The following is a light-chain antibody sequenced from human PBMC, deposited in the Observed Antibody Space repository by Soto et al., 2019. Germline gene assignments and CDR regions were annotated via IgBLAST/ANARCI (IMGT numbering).Light chain of an antibody. J-gene: IGKJ5*01. V-gene: IGKV3-11*01. CDR3: QQRSN. Sequence: DIVLTQSPATLSLSPGERATLSCRASQSVSSYLAWYQQKPGQAPRLLIYDASNRATGIPARFSGSGSGTDFTLTISSLEPEDCAVYYCQQRSNFGQGTRLEIK. CDR1: QSVSSY. CDR2: DAS.